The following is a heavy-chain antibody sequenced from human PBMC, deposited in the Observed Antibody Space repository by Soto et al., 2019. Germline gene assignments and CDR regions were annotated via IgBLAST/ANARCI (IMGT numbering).Heavy chain of an antibody. V-gene: IGHV3-23*01. CDR1: GFTFSSYD. D-gene: IGHD2-2*01. CDR3: AKGRGYCTSTSCYVGSDY. CDR2: ISGSGLST. Sequence: EVQLLESGGGLVRPGGSLRLSCAASGFTFSSYDMSWVRQAPGKGLEWVSAISGSGLSTYYADSVKGRFTISRDNSKNTLYLQMNSLRAEDTAVYYCAKGRGYCTSTSCYVGSDYWGQGTLVIVSS. J-gene: IGHJ4*02.